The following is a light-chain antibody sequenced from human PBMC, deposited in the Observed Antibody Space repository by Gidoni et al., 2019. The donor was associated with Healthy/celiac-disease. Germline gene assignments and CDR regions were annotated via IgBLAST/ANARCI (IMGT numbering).Light chain of an antibody. CDR3: QAWDSSTAV. V-gene: IGLV3-1*01. J-gene: IGLJ2*01. CDR1: KLGDKY. Sequence: SYELTQPPSGSVSPGQTDSITCSGDKLGDKYACWYQQKPGQSPVLVIYQDSKRPSGIPERFSGSNSGNTATLTISGPQAMDEADYYCQAWDSSTAVFGGGTKLTVL. CDR2: QDS.